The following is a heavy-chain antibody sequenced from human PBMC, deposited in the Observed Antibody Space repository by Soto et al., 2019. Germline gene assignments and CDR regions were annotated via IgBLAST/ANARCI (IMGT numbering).Heavy chain of an antibody. D-gene: IGHD2-15*01. V-gene: IGHV3-33*01. CDR3: ASEYCSGGTCYYYGMDV. CDR2: IWYDGSNK. Sequence: QVQLVESGGGVLQPGRSLRLSCAASGFTFSNYGMHWVRQAPDKGLEWVALIWYDGSNKYYADSVKGRFTISRDNSKNTLYLQMNSLRAEDTAVYYCASEYCSGGTCYYYGMDVWGQGTTVTVSS. CDR1: GFTFSNYG. J-gene: IGHJ6*02.